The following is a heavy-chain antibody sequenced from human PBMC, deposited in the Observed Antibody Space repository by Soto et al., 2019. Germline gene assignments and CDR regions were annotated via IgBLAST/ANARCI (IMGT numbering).Heavy chain of an antibody. J-gene: IGHJ4*02. CDR1: GGSISSYY. Sequence: SETLSLTCTVSGGSISSYYWSWIRQPPGKGLEWIGYIYYSGSTNYNPSLKSRVTISVDTSKNQFSLRLSSVTAADTAVYYCARWSSGYSSRLDYWGQGTLVTVSS. D-gene: IGHD6-19*01. CDR2: IYYSGST. CDR3: ARWSSGYSSRLDY. V-gene: IGHV4-59*08.